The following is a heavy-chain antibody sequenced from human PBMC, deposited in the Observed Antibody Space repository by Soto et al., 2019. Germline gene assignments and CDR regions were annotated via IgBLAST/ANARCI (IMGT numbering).Heavy chain of an antibody. J-gene: IGHJ6*02. D-gene: IGHD3-10*01. CDR1: GGSISSYY. V-gene: IGHV4-59*12. Sequence: ETLSLTCTVSGGSISSYYWSWIRQPPGKGLEWIGYIYYSGSTNYNPSLKSRVTISVDKSKNQFSLKLSSVTAADTAVYYCARVYGSGSYSPLYYYYGMDVWGQGTTVTVSS. CDR3: ARVYGSGSYSPLYYYYGMDV. CDR2: IYYSGST.